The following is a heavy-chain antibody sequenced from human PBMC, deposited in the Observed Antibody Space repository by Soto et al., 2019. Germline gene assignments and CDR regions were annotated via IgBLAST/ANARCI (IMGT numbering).Heavy chain of an antibody. CDR1: GGSIHSGENY. CDR2: ILRTGST. V-gene: IGHV4-30-4*08. J-gene: IGHJ4*02. CDR3: ARSPENTGNWHPYNFDY. Sequence: QMHLQESGPGLVEPSQTLSLTCTVSGGSIHSGENYWTWIREPPSKGLDWIGHILRTGSTYYNPSLLRRVAISVDTSTNTLLLWLPSLTASDTAVHLSARSPENTGNWHPYNFDYRGQGSRVAGST. D-gene: IGHD1-1*01.